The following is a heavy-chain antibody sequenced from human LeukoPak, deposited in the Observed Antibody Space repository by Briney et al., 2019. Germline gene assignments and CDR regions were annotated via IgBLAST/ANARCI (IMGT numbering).Heavy chain of an antibody. V-gene: IGHV4-59*12. J-gene: IGHJ4*02. D-gene: IGHD3-9*01. CDR2: IYYSGST. Sequence: PSETLSLTCTVSGGSISSYYWSWIRQPPGKGLEWIGYIYYSGSTNYNPSLKSRVTISVDTSKNQFSLKLSSVTAADTAVYYCARRAKNRYYDILTGPQPHFDYWGQGTLVTVSS. CDR3: ARRAKNRYYDILTGPQPHFDY. CDR1: GGSISSYY.